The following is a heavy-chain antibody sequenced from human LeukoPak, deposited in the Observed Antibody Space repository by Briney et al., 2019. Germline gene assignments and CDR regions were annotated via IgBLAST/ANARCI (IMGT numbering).Heavy chain of an antibody. CDR2: INPNSGGT. J-gene: IGHJ4*02. V-gene: IGHV1-2*02. CDR3: ARASFISKYCSSTSCSLEY. D-gene: IGHD2-2*01. CDR1: GYTFTGYY. Sequence: ASVKVSCKASGYTFTGYYMHWVRQAPGQGLEWMGWINPNSGGTNYAQKFQGRVTMTRDTSTSTAYMELSRLRSDDTAVYYCARASFISKYCSSTSCSLEYWGQGTLVTVSS.